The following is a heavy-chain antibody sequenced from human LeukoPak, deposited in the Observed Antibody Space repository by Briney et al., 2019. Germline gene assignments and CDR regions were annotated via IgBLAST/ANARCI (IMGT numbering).Heavy chain of an antibody. CDR3: ARVRPLLAYAMDV. J-gene: IGHJ6*02. CDR2: IYSGGST. CDR1: GFTFSNYA. Sequence: GGSLRLSCAASGFTFSNYAMNWVRQAPGKGLKWVSVIYSGGSTYYADPVKGRFTISRDNSKNTLYLQMNSLRAEDTAVYYCARVRPLLAYAMDVWGQGTTVTVS. D-gene: IGHD1-1*01. V-gene: IGHV3-66*01.